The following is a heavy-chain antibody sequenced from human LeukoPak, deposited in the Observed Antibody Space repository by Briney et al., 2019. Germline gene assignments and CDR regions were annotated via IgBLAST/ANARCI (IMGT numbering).Heavy chain of an antibody. Sequence: PGGSLRLSCAASGFTFSSFAMNWVRQAPGKGLEWVSIISGGGDNTYYTDSVKGRFTISRDNSMDTLYLQMNTLRAEDTAMYYCAIDVNWDYWGQGTLVTVSS. D-gene: IGHD1-1*01. CDR3: AIDVNWDY. J-gene: IGHJ4*02. CDR2: ISGGGDNT. CDR1: GFTFSSFA. V-gene: IGHV3-23*01.